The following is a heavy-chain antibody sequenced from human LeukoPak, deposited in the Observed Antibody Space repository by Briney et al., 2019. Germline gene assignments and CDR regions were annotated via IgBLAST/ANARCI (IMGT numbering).Heavy chain of an antibody. J-gene: IGHJ4*02. CDR3: ARVYYFASSGYYFPPDY. Sequence: GASVKVSCKASGYTFTSYDIYWVRQATGQGLEWMGWMNPNSGNTVYAQKFQGRVTITSNTSINTAYMELSSLRSEDTAMYYCARVYYFASSGYYFPPDYWGQGTLVTVSS. D-gene: IGHD3-22*01. CDR2: MNPNSGNT. CDR1: GYTFTSYD. V-gene: IGHV1-8*03.